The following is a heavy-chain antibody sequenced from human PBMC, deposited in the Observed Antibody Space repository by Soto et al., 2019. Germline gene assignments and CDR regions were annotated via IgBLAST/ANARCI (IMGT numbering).Heavy chain of an antibody. CDR2: IKSKTDGGTT. D-gene: IGHD6-13*01. J-gene: IGHJ3*02. CDR1: GFTFSNAW. Sequence: GGSLRLSCAASGFTFSNAWMSWVRQAPGKGLEWVGRIKSKTDGGTTDYAAPVKGRFTISRDDSKNTLYLQMNSLKTEDTAVYYCNTDFDYISSYDDFDIWGQGTMVTVSS. CDR3: NTDFDYISSYDDFDI. V-gene: IGHV3-15*01.